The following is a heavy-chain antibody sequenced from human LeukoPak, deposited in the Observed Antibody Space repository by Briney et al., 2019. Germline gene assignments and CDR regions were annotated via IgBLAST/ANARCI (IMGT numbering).Heavy chain of an antibody. CDR3: TSHAGGSGDY. CDR2: IRSKANSYGT. D-gene: IGHD3-10*01. Sequence: PGGSLRLSCAASGFTFSGSAMHWVRQASGKGLEWVGRIRSKANSYGTAYAASVKGRFTISRDDSKNTAYLQMNRLKTEDTAVYHCTSHAGGSGDYWGQGTLVTVSS. J-gene: IGHJ4*02. V-gene: IGHV3-73*01. CDR1: GFTFSGSA.